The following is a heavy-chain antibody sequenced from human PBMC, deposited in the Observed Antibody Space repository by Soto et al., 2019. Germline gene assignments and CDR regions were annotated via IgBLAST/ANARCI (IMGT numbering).Heavy chain of an antibody. Sequence: QVQLVQSGAEVKKPGSSVKVSCKASGGTFSSYAISWVRQAPGQGLEWMGGIIPISGTASYAQKFQGRVTITADESTSTAYMELSSLRSGDTAVYYCARSQGSSTSLEIYYYYYYGMDVWGQGTTVTVSS. V-gene: IGHV1-69*01. CDR3: ARSQGSSTSLEIYYYYYYGMDV. D-gene: IGHD2-2*01. CDR1: GGTFSSYA. CDR2: IIPISGTA. J-gene: IGHJ6*02.